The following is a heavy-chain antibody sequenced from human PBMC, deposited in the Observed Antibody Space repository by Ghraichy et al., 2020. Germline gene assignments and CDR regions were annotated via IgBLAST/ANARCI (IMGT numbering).Heavy chain of an antibody. D-gene: IGHD6-13*01. CDR3: ARPDPAARTPARHLGRMNYYYYGMDV. V-gene: IGHV4-34*01. CDR1: GGSFSGYY. CDR2: INHSGST. J-gene: IGHJ6*02. Sequence: SQTLSLTCAVYGGSFSGYYWSWIRQPPGKGLEWIGEINHSGSTNYNPSLKSRVTISVDTSKNQFSLKLSSVTAADTAVYYCARPDPAARTPARHLGRMNYYYYGMDVWGQGTTVTVSS.